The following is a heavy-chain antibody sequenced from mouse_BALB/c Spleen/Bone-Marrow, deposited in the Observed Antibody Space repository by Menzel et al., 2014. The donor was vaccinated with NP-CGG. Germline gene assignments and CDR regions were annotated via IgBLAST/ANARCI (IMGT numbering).Heavy chain of an antibody. J-gene: IGHJ4*01. CDR1: GYTFTNYW. V-gene: IGHV1-63*02. CDR2: IYPGGGYT. CDR3: ARTRDGSSSYYAMDY. D-gene: IGHD1-1*01. Sequence: VQLQESGAELVRPGTSVKMSCKASGYTFTNYWIGWVKQRPGHGLEWIGDIYPGGGYTNYNEKFKGKATLTADTSPSTAYMQLSSLTSEDSAIYYCARTRDGSSSYYAMDYWGQGTSVTVSS.